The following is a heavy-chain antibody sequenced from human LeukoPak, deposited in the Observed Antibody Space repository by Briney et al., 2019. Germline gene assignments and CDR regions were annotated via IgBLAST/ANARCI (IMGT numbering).Heavy chain of an antibody. CDR1: GYTFTTYG. Sequence: ASVKVSCKASGYTFTTYGISWVPQAPGQPREEMGWISAYNGNTNYAQKLHGRVTMTTDTTTSTAYMELRSLRSDDTAVYYCARDVTAMARGYYYYGMDVWGKGTTVTVSS. V-gene: IGHV1-18*04. CDR2: ISAYNGNT. CDR3: ARDVTAMARGYYYYGMDV. J-gene: IGHJ6*04. D-gene: IGHD3-10*01.